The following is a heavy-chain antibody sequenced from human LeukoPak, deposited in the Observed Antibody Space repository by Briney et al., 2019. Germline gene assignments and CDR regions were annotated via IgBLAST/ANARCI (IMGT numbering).Heavy chain of an antibody. CDR1: GGSFSGYY. D-gene: IGHD2-15*01. Sequence: PSETLSLTCAVYGGSFSGYYWSWIRQPPGKGLEWIGEINHSGSTNYNPSLKSRVTISVDTSKNQFSLKLSSVTAADTAVYYCARNDCRGGSCYPPASWGQGTLVTVSS. J-gene: IGHJ5*02. CDR2: INHSGST. CDR3: ARNDCRGGSCYPPAS. V-gene: IGHV4-34*01.